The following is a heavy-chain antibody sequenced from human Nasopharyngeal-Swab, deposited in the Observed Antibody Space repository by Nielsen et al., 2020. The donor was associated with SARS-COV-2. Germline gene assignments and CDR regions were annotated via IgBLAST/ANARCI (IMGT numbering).Heavy chain of an antibody. Sequence: SETLSLTCAVYGGSFSGYYWSWIRQPPGKGLEWIGEINHSGSTNYNPSLKSRVTISVDTSKNQFSLKLSSVTAADTAVYYCARGRSSGYYYGYYYGMDVWGRGTTVTVSS. D-gene: IGHD3-22*01. CDR3: ARGRSSGYYYGYYYGMDV. CDR1: GGSFSGYY. CDR2: INHSGST. J-gene: IGHJ6*02. V-gene: IGHV4-34*01.